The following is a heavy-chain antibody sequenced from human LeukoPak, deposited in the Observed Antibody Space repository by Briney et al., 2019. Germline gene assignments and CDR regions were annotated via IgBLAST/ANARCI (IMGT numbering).Heavy chain of an antibody. D-gene: IGHD1-26*01. CDR3: VRDGVGAPPFDY. CDR1: GFTFSSNW. V-gene: IGHV3-74*01. CDR2: IKGDGSST. Sequence: GGSLRLSCAASGFTFSSNWMHWVRQAPGKGLVWVSRIKGDGSSTSYADSVKGRFTISRDNAKNALFLQMNSLRAEDTAVYYCVRDGVGAPPFDYWGQGALVTVSS. J-gene: IGHJ4*02.